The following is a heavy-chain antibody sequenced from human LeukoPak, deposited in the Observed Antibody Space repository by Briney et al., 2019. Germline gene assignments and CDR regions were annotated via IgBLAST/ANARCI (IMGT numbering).Heavy chain of an antibody. CDR1: GYTLTELS. D-gene: IGHD2-8*01. CDR2: FDPEDGET. Sequence: ASVKVSCKVSGYTLTELSMHWVRQAPRKGLEWMGGFDPEDGETIYAQKFQGRVTMAEDTSTDTAYMELSSLRSEDTAVYYCATQRPDIVLMVYARDAFDIWGQGTMVTVSS. CDR3: ATQRPDIVLMVYARDAFDI. J-gene: IGHJ3*02. V-gene: IGHV1-24*01.